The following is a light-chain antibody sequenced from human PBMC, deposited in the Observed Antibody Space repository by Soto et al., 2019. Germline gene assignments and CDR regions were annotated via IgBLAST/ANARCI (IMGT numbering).Light chain of an antibody. J-gene: IGKJ1*01. CDR3: QQTYRTPNT. CDR2: AAS. V-gene: IGKV1-39*01. CDR1: QSIMNF. Sequence: DIQMTQSPSSLSAGVGDRVTVSCRASQSIMNFLNWYQHKPGKAPKLLIYAASSLKGGVPSRFSGSGSATDFTLIISNFQPEDFATYYCQQTYRTPNTFGQGTKVEIK.